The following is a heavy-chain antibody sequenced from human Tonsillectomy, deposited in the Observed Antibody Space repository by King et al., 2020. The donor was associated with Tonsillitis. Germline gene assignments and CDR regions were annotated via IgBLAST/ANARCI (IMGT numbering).Heavy chain of an antibody. J-gene: IGHJ6*03. D-gene: IGHD3-10*01. CDR1: GGTISTGGWN. CDR2: VYYSGST. Sequence: QLQESGPGLVKPSQTLSLTCTVSGGTISTGGWNWSWIRQLPGKGLEWIGNVYYSGSTYYNPSLKSRVAMSVDTSKNQFSLKLSSVTAADTAIYYRAGDVRRYYTSGERSSYYFMDVWGKGTTVTVSS. V-gene: IGHV4-31*03. CDR3: AGDVRRYYTSGERSSYYFMDV.